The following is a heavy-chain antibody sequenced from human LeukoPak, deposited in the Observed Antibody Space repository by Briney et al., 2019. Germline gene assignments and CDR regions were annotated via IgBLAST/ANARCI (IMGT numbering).Heavy chain of an antibody. Sequence: GGSLRLSCAASGFTFSSSAMHWVRQAPGKGLEYVSAISSNGGTTYYANSVKGRFTISRDNSKNTLYLQMGSLRAEDTAVYYCARDLSGYYDSSGYYDYWGQGTLVTVSS. CDR1: GFTFSSSA. CDR3: ARDLSGYYDSSGYYDY. V-gene: IGHV3-64*01. D-gene: IGHD3-22*01. CDR2: ISSNGGTT. J-gene: IGHJ4*02.